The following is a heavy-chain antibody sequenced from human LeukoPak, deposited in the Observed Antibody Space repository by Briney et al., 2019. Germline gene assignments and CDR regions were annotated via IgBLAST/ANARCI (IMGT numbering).Heavy chain of an antibody. CDR2: ISSSGRYT. D-gene: IGHD3-10*01. Sequence: GGSLRLSCAASGFPFSDYYMSWIRQAPGKGLEWLSYISSSGRYTHYADSVKGRFTIPTANAKNSLYLQMNSLRVEATAVFYCARDGSSGSSFDYWGQGTLVTVSS. V-gene: IGHV3-11*05. J-gene: IGHJ4*02. CDR3: ARDGSSGSSFDY. CDR1: GFPFSDYY.